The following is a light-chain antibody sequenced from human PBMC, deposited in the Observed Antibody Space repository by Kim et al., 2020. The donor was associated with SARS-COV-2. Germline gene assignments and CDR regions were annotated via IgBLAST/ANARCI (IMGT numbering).Light chain of an antibody. CDR3: QTGGTGIGL. Sequence: ASVKRSCTRSSGHSDYAIGWQQQQPEQGPRYLMKVNSDGSHTEGDGIPDRVSGSGSGAERYLTISSLQSEDEADYYCQTGGTGIGLFGAGTQLTVL. CDR2: VNSDGSH. V-gene: IGLV4-69*01. J-gene: IGLJ3*02. CDR1: SGHSDYA.